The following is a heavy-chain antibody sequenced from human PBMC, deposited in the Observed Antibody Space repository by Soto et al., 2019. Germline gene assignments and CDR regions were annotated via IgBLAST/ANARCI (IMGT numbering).Heavy chain of an antibody. CDR1: GFTFSSYG. D-gene: IGHD6-13*01. CDR3: AKDLTVISSWYLGGYYYGMDV. V-gene: IGHV3-30*18. J-gene: IGHJ6*02. Sequence: QVQLVESGGGVVQPGRSLRLSCAASGFTFSSYGMHWVRQAPGKGLEWVAVISYEGSNKYYAASVKGRFTISRDNSKNTLYLQMNSLRAEDTAVYYCAKDLTVISSWYLGGYYYGMDVWGQGTTVTVSS. CDR2: ISYEGSNK.